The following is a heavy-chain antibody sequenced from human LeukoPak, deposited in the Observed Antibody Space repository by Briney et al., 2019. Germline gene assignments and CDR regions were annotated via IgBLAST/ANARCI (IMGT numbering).Heavy chain of an antibody. D-gene: IGHD2-2*01. CDR1: GFTFSTYG. Sequence: PGGSLRLSCPASGFTFSTYGMSWVRQAPGKGLEWVSAISGSGGFTYYADSVKGRFTISRDNSKHTLYLQMNSLRAEDTAVYYCAKDPRYCRTTSCSPDGYFDYWGQGTLVTVTS. V-gene: IGHV3-23*01. CDR3: AKDPRYCRTTSCSPDGYFDY. J-gene: IGHJ4*02. CDR2: ISGSGGFT.